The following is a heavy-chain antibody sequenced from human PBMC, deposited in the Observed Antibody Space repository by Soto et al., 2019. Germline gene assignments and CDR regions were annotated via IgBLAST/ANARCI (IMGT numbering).Heavy chain of an antibody. CDR1: GYTFTGYY. Sequence: GASVKVSCKASGYTFTGYYMHWVRQAPGQGLEWMGWINPNSGGTNYAQKFQGRVTMTRDTSTSTVYMELSSLRSEDTAVYYCARSESSFDYWGQGTLVTVSS. CDR2: INPNSGGT. CDR3: ARSESSFDY. J-gene: IGHJ4*02. V-gene: IGHV1-2*02.